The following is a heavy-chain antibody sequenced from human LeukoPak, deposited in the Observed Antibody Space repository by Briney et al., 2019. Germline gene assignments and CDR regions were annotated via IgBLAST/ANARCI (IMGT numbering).Heavy chain of an antibody. Sequence: PGGSLRLSCAASGFIFNNYGLVWVRQAPGKGLQWVSAISNDGGGTTYADFVKGRFTISRDNSKNTLFLQMNSLRAEDTALYYCAKGDSGYLLDLWGQGTLVTVSS. CDR3: AKGDSGYLLDL. CDR2: ISNDGGGT. V-gene: IGHV3-23*01. D-gene: IGHD3-22*01. J-gene: IGHJ5*02. CDR1: GFIFNNYG.